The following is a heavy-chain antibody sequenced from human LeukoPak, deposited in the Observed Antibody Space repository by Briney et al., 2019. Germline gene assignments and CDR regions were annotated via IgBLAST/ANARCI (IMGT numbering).Heavy chain of an antibody. CDR3: AKAPSEYYDFWGGYYWGYYFDY. V-gene: IGHV3-23*01. Sequence: GGSLRLSCAASGFTFSSYAMSWVRQAPGKGLEWVSAISGSGGSTYYADSVKGRFTISRDNSKNTLYLQMNSLRAEDTAVYYCAKAPSEYYDFWGGYYWGYYFDYWGQGTLVTVSS. CDR2: ISGSGGST. CDR1: GFTFSSYA. J-gene: IGHJ4*02. D-gene: IGHD3-3*01.